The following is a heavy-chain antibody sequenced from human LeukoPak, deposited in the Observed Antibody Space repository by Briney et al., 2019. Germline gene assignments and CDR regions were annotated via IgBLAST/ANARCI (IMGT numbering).Heavy chain of an antibody. CDR2: IKEDGSQK. D-gene: IGHD6-13*01. CDR1: GFTFSSYW. CDR3: LRDYQGY. J-gene: IGHJ4*02. Sequence: GSLRLSCAASGFTFSSYWMSWVRQAPGKGLEWVANIKEDGSQKYYVDPVKGRFTISRDNAKNSLYLQMNSLRAEDTALYYCLRDYQGYWGQGTLVTVSS. V-gene: IGHV3-7*01.